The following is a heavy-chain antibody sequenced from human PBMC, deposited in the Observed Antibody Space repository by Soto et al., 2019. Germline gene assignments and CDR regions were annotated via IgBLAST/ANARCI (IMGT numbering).Heavy chain of an antibody. Sequence: QVQLVQSGAEVKKPGSSVKVSCKASGGTFSSYTISWVRQAPGQGLEWMGRIIPILGIANYAQKFQGRVRITADKSTRTASMELSSLRSEDTDVYYCARGRQLDYEFWSGYYSRAVGVSRYYFDSWGQGTLVTVSS. CDR2: IIPILGIA. CDR1: GGTFSSYT. J-gene: IGHJ4*02. CDR3: ARGRQLDYEFWSGYYSRAVGVSRYYFDS. V-gene: IGHV1-69*02. D-gene: IGHD3-3*01.